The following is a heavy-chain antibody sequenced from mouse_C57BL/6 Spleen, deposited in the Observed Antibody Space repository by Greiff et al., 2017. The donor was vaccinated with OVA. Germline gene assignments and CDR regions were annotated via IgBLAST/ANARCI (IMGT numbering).Heavy chain of an antibody. CDR2: IFPGSGST. V-gene: IGHV1-75*01. CDR1: GYTFTDSY. Sequence: QVQLQQSGPELVKPGASVKISCKASGYTFTDSYINWVKQRPGQGLEWIGWIFPGSGSTYYNEKFKGKATLTVDKSSSTAYMLLSSLTSEDSAVYFCARSPYDYGSSSDYYAMDYWGQGTSGTVSS. J-gene: IGHJ4*01. CDR3: ARSPYDYGSSSDYYAMDY. D-gene: IGHD1-1*01.